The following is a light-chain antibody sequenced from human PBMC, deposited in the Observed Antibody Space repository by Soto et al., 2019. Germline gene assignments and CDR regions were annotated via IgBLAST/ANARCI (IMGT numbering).Light chain of an antibody. J-gene: IGLJ1*01. V-gene: IGLV2-14*01. CDR2: DVS. Sequence: QSVLTQPASVSGSPGQSITISCTGTSSDVGGHNSVSWYRQDPGKAPKLMIYDVSNRPSGVSDRFSGSKYGNTASLTISGLQIEDEADYYCSSFTSSVTYVFGTGTKVTVL. CDR3: SSFTSSVTYV. CDR1: SSDVGGHNS.